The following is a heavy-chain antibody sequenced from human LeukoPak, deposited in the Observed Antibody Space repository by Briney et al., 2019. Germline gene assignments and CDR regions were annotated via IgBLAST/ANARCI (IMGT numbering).Heavy chain of an antibody. J-gene: IGHJ6*03. D-gene: IGHD2-15*01. CDR1: GGSISSYY. CDR3: ARDGVVAATGPVGLAYYYYYMDV. V-gene: IGHV4-4*07. CDR2: IYTSGSS. Sequence: PSENLYLTCNAAGGSISSYYWSWIRQPAGKGQEWLGRIYTSGSSNYNPPLKSRVTMSVDTSKNQFSLKLSSVTAADTAVYYCARDGVVAATGPVGLAYYYYYMDVWGKGTTVTVSS.